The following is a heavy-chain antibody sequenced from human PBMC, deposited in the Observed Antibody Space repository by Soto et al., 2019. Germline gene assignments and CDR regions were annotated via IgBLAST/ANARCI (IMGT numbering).Heavy chain of an antibody. CDR2: ISYSGNT. D-gene: IGHD2-8*01. CDR3: ARAPMVLSRSYFDP. J-gene: IGHJ5*02. CDR1: GGSISNFY. V-gene: IGHV4-59*01. Sequence: PSETLSLTCTVSGGSISNFYWSWIRQPPGKGLGWIGYISYSGNTNYNPSLKSRVSISVDTSKNQLSLNLTSVTAADTAVYYCARAPMVLSRSYFDPWGQGTLVTVSS.